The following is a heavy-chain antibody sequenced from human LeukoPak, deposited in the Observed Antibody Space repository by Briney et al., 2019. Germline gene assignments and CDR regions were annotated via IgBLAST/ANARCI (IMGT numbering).Heavy chain of an antibody. D-gene: IGHD3-9*01. CDR2: IYPGDSADESDT. CDR1: GSIFTNYW. CDR3: ARSPKLNYDLLTGYYVYY. V-gene: IGHV5-51*01. J-gene: IGHJ4*02. Sequence: GESLKISCEGAGSIFTNYWIGWVRQLPGKGLEWMGIIYPGDSADESDTRYSPSFRGLVTISADKSISTAYLQWSSLKASDTAMYYCARSPKLNYDLLTGYYVYYWGQGTLVTVSS.